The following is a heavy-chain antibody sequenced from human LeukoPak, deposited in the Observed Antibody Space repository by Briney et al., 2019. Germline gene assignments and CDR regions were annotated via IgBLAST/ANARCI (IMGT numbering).Heavy chain of an antibody. CDR2: FDPEDGET. J-gene: IGHJ6*04. CDR1: GYTLTELS. V-gene: IGHV1-24*01. Sequence: GASVKVSCKVSGYTLTELSMHWVRQAPGKGLEWMGGFDPEDGETICAQKFQGRVTMTEDTSTDTAYMELSSLRSEDTAVYYCATVPNYFRGNYGMDVWGKGTTVTVSS. CDR3: ATVPNYFRGNYGMDV. D-gene: IGHD3-10*02.